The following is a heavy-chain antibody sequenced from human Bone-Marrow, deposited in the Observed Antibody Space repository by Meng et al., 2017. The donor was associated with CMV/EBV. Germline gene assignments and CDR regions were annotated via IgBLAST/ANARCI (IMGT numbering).Heavy chain of an antibody. CDR1: GFTLTDYW. Sequence: GESLKISCEVSGFTLTDYWMDWVRQAPGKGLEWVANMNPHGSERNYVDSVKGRFIISRDSAKNSLYLQLNSLRVEDTAVYYCSRENSGLDSWGQGTLVTFSS. J-gene: IGHJ5*01. CDR3: SRENSGLDS. V-gene: IGHV3-7*01. CDR2: MNPHGSER.